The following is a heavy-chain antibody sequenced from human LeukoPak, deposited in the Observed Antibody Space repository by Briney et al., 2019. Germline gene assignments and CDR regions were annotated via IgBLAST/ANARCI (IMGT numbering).Heavy chain of an antibody. Sequence: PGGSLRLSCAASGFTFSSCAMSWVRQAPGKGLEWVSAISGSGGSTYYADSVKGRFTISRDNAKNSLYLQMNSLRDEDTAVYYCARGPFYDFWSGYYKTIDYWGQGTLVTVSS. CDR3: ARGPFYDFWSGYYKTIDY. CDR1: GFTFSSCA. J-gene: IGHJ4*02. D-gene: IGHD3-3*01. CDR2: ISGSGGST. V-gene: IGHV3-23*01.